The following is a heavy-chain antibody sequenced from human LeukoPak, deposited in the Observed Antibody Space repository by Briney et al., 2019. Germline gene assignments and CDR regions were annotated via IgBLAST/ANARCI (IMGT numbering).Heavy chain of an antibody. CDR3: ARDRDFILFDY. D-gene: IGHD2-21*01. Sequence: GGSLRLSCAASEFPFDTYVMHWVRQVPGKGLVRVSRISHDGSVTSYADSVKGRFTISRDNAKNTLYLQMNSLRVEDTAVYYCARDRDFILFDYWGQGALVTVSS. J-gene: IGHJ4*02. CDR1: EFPFDTYV. CDR2: ISHDGSVT. V-gene: IGHV3-74*01.